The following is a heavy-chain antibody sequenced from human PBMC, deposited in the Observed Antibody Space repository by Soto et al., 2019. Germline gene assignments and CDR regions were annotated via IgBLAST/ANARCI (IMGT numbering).Heavy chain of an antibody. J-gene: IGHJ4*02. D-gene: IGHD3-10*01. Sequence: EVQLVESGGGLVQPGGSLRLSCAVSGFTFSSFWMHWVRQAPGEGLVWVSRINTDGSSTSYADSVKGRFTISRDNAKKTLYLQMNSPRVEDRAMYYCAKRGVDTFGLSYWGQGTLVTVSS. CDR3: AKRGVDTFGLSY. CDR2: INTDGSST. V-gene: IGHV3-74*01. CDR1: GFTFSSFW.